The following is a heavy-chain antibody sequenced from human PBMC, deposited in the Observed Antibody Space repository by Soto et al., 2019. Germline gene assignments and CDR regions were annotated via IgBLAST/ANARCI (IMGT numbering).Heavy chain of an antibody. V-gene: IGHV4-34*01. Sequence: SETLYLTCAVYGGSFSGYNWSWIRQPPGKGLEWIGEINHSGSTNYNPSLKSRVTISVDTSKNQFSLKLSSVTAADTAVYYCARGLRFVDILTGYGYYFDYWGQGTLVTVSS. D-gene: IGHD3-9*01. J-gene: IGHJ4*02. CDR3: ARGLRFVDILTGYGYYFDY. CDR1: GGSFSGYN. CDR2: INHSGST.